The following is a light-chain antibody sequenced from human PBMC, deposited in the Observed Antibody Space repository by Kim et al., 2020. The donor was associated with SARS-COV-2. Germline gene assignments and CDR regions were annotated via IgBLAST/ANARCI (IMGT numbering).Light chain of an antibody. J-gene: IGLJ1*01. CDR2: GDI. V-gene: IGLV1-40*01. Sequence: QRVTISGPGISSNIGAGYEVHWYQPLPGTAPKLLIYGDINRPSGVPDRFSGSKSGTSASLAITGLQTEDEADYYCQSYDNSLSGYVFGTGTKVTVL. CDR3: QSYDNSLSGYV. CDR1: SSNIGAGYE.